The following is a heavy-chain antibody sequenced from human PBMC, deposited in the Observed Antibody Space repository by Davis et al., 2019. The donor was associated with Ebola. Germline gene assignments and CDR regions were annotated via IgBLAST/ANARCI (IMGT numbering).Heavy chain of an antibody. V-gene: IGHV1-46*01. J-gene: IGHJ4*02. Sequence: NVSCKASGYTFTSYYMHWVRHAPGQGLEWMGIINPSGGSTSYAQKFQGRVTMTRDTSTSTVYMELSSLRSEDTAVYYCARQFGVQRLLTQTYFDYWGQGTLVTVSS. D-gene: IGHD3-10*01. CDR1: GYTFTSYY. CDR3: ARQFGVQRLLTQTYFDY. CDR2: INPSGGST.